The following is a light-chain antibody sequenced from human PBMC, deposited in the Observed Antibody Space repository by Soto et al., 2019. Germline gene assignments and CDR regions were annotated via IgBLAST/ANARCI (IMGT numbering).Light chain of an antibody. Sequence: QSVLTQPPSVSGAPGQRITISCTGGSSNIGANFDVHWYQHLPGTAPKLLIYENNNRPSGVPDRFSGSKSVTSASLAITGLQAEDEADYYCQSYDGSLSGYVFGTGTKATVL. CDR3: QSYDGSLSGYV. J-gene: IGLJ1*01. CDR1: SSNIGANFD. CDR2: ENN. V-gene: IGLV1-40*01.